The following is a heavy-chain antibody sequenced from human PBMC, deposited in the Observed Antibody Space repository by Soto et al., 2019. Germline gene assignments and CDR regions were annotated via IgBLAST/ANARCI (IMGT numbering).Heavy chain of an antibody. D-gene: IGHD2-15*01. V-gene: IGHV2-70*11. CDR3: ARPLYCSGGSNFDY. CDR1: GFSLSTSGMC. J-gene: IGHJ4*02. CDR2: IDWDDDK. Sequence: SGPTLVNPTQTLTLTCTFSGFSLSTSGMCVSWIRQPPGKALEWLARIDWDDDKYYSTSLKTRLTISKDTSKNQVVLTMTNMDPVDTATYYCARPLYCSGGSNFDYWGQGTLVTVSS.